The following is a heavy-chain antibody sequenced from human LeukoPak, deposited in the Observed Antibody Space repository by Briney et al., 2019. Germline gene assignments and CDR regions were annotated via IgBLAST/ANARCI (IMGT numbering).Heavy chain of an antibody. D-gene: IGHD3-22*01. CDR3: AGRYDSSGYPLH. J-gene: IGHJ4*02. Sequence: GGSLRLSCAASGVTFSTYGMHWVRQAPGKGLEWVAVISDDGSNKYYADSVKGRFTISRDNSKNTLYLQMNSLRAEDTAVYYCAGRYDSSGYPLHWGQGTPVTVSS. CDR1: GVTFSTYG. CDR2: ISDDGSNK. V-gene: IGHV3-30*03.